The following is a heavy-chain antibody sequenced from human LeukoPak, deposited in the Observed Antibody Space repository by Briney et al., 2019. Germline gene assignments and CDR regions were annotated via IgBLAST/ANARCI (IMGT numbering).Heavy chain of an antibody. Sequence: KPSETLSLTCTVSGGSISSYYWSWIRQPAGKGLEWIGRIYGSGSTNHNPSLKSRVTMSVDTSQNQFSLRLSSVTAADTAVYYCARDGGFLDAFGFGDIWGQGTMVTVSS. CDR2: IYGSGST. CDR3: ARDGGFLDAFGFGDI. D-gene: IGHD3/OR15-3a*01. V-gene: IGHV4-4*07. J-gene: IGHJ3*02. CDR1: GGSISSYY.